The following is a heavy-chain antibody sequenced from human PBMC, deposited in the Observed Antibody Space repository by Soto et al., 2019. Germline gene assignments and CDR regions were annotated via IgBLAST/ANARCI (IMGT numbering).Heavy chain of an antibody. CDR2: IIPIFGTA. CDR3: ARAPQFPYYYYYYGMDV. V-gene: IGHV1-69*13. Sequence: SVKVSCKASGGTFSSYAISWVRQAPGQGLEWMGGIIPIFGTANYAQKFQGGVTITADESTSTAYMELSSLRSEDTAVYYCARAPQFPYYYYYYGMDVWGQGTTVTVSS. CDR1: GGTFSSYA. J-gene: IGHJ6*02.